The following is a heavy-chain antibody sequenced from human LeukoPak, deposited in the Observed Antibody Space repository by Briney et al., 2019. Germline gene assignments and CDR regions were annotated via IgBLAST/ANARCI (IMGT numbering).Heavy chain of an antibody. CDR2: IKSKTDGGTT. CDR1: GFTFSNAW. CDR3: TTDRYDILTGYTLN. J-gene: IGHJ4*02. Sequence: GGSLRLSCAASGFTFSNAWMSWVRQAPGKVLEWVGRIKSKTDGGTTDYAAPVKGRFTISRDDSKNTLYLQMNSLKTEDTAVYYCTTDRYDILTGYTLNWGQGTLVTVSS. D-gene: IGHD3-9*01. V-gene: IGHV3-15*01.